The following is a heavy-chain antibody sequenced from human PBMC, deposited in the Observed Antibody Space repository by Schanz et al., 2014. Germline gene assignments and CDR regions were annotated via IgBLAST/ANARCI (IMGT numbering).Heavy chain of an antibody. Sequence: EMQVVESGGGSVQPGGSLRVSCAASGFTFSNYWMSWVRQAPGKGLEWVANIKQDGSEKFYVDSVKGRFTISRDNAKNALYLQINSLRAEDTAVYYCAKGRMTATNFFDSWGQGPLVTVSS. V-gene: IGHV3-7*01. CDR1: GFTFSNYW. D-gene: IGHD1-7*01. CDR3: AKGRMTATNFFDS. J-gene: IGHJ4*02. CDR2: IKQDGSEK.